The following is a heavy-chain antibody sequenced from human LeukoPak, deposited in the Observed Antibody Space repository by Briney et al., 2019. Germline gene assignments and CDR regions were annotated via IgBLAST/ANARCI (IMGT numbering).Heavy chain of an antibody. V-gene: IGHV4-39*07. CDR1: GGSISSSSYY. J-gene: IGHJ4*02. Sequence: PSETLSLTCTVSGGSISSSSYYWGWIRQPPGKGLEWIGSIYYSGSTNYNPSLKSRVTISVDTSKNQFSLKLSSVTAADTAVYYCARVAYYDFWSGYLAHFDYWGQGTLVTVSS. CDR2: IYYSGST. D-gene: IGHD3-3*01. CDR3: ARVAYYDFWSGYLAHFDY.